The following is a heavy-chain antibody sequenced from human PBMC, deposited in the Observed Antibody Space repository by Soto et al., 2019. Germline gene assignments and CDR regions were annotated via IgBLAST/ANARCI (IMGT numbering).Heavy chain of an antibody. D-gene: IGHD5-18*01. J-gene: IGHJ4*02. CDR3: ARATHVDTAMAPFGY. Sequence: SEPLCLPCTVSGGSISSSSYYWCWIPQHPGKGLELIGEINRSGSTNYNPSLKSRVTISVDTSKNQFSLKLSSVTAADTAVYYCARATHVDTAMAPFGYWGQGTLVTVSS. CDR2: INRSGST. CDR1: GGSISSSSYY. V-gene: IGHV4-39*07.